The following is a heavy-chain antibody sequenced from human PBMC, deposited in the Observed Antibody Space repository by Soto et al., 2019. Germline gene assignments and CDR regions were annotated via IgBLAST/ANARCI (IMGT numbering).Heavy chain of an antibody. D-gene: IGHD6-19*01. CDR3: AHGYSSGSYYYYGMDV. CDR1: GFSLSTSGVG. CDR2: IYWDDDK. Sequence: GSGPTLVNPTQTLTLTCTFSGFSLSTSGVGVDWIRQPPGKALEWLALIYWDDDKRYSPSLKSRLTITKDTSKNQVVLTMTNMDPVDTATYYCAHGYSSGSYYYYGMDVWGQGTTVTVSS. J-gene: IGHJ6*02. V-gene: IGHV2-5*02.